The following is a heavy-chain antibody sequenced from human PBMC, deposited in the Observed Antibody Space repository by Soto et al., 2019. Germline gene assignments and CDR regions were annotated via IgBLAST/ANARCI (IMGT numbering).Heavy chain of an antibody. J-gene: IGHJ2*01. V-gene: IGHV3-30*18. D-gene: IGHD5-12*01. CDR3: AKSDRGPGRDGYNSYWYFDL. CDR2: ISYDGSNK. CDR1: GFTFSSYG. Sequence: QVQLVESGGGVVQPGRSLRLSCAASGFTFSSYGMHWVRQAPGKGLEWVAVISYDGSNKYYADSVKGRFTISRDNSKNTLYLQMNSLRAEDTAVYYCAKSDRGPGRDGYNSYWYFDLWGRGTLVTVSS.